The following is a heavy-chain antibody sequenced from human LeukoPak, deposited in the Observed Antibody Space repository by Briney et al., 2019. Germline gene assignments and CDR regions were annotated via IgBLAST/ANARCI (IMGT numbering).Heavy chain of an antibody. D-gene: IGHD1-26*01. CDR3: ARDWWELRDDAFDI. J-gene: IGHJ3*02. Sequence: GGSLRLSCAASGFTFSSYSMNWVRQAPGKGLEWVSSISSSSSYIYYADSVKGRFTISRDNAKNSLYLQMNGLRAEDTAVYYCARDWWELRDDAFDIWGQGTMVTVSS. V-gene: IGHV3-21*01. CDR1: GFTFSSYS. CDR2: ISSSSSYI.